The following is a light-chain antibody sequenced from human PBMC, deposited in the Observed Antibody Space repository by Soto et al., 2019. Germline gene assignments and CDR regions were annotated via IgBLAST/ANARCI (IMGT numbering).Light chain of an antibody. J-gene: IGKJ5*01. CDR1: QSVSSSH. CDR2: AAS. V-gene: IGKV3-20*01. CDR3: QQYGYSPIT. Sequence: FVLTQSPGNLSLSPGERVTLSCRASQSVSSSHLAWYQHKPGQAPRLLIYAASSRATGSPDRFSGGGSGTYFTLTISRLEPEDFAVYYCQQYGYSPITFGQGTRLEIK.